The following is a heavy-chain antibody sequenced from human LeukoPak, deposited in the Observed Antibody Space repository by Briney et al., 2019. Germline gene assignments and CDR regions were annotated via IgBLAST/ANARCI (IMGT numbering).Heavy chain of an antibody. V-gene: IGHV3-23*01. J-gene: IGHJ5*02. CDR2: ISAGGTST. CDR3: AKESANWGYNWFDP. D-gene: IGHD7-27*01. Sequence: GGSLRLSCAATGFTFGSYAMSWVRQPRWKGLDWVSAISAGGTSTYYVDSVKGRFTISRDNSKNTLYLQMSSLRAEDTAIYYCAKESANWGYNWFDPWGQGTLVTVSS. CDR1: GFTFGSYA.